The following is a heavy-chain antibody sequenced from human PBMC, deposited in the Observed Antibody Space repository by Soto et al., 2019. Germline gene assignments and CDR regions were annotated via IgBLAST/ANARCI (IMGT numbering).Heavy chain of an antibody. D-gene: IGHD1-1*01. V-gene: IGHV1-18*01. CDR2: ISAHNGNT. J-gene: IGHJ4*02. Sequence: QVHLVQSGAEVKKPGASVKVSCKGSGYAFTTYGITWVRQATGQVLEWMGWISAHNGNTNDAQKLQGRVTVTRDTSTGTAYMVRRSLRAHVTAVDYCARGGYGDYWGQRALVTVSS. CDR1: GYAFTTYG. CDR3: ARGGYGDY.